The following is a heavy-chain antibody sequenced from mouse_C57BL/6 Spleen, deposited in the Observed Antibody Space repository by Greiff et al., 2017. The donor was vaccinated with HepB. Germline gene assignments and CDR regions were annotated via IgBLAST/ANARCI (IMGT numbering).Heavy chain of an antibody. CDR2: INPSSGYT. CDR3: RGQDGPYIGC. D-gene: IGHD1-1*01. CDR1: GYTFTSYW. Sequence: QVQLQQSGAELAQPGASVKLSCKASGYTFTSYWMHWVKQRPGQGLEWIGYINPSSGYTKYNQKFKDKATLTADKSSSTAYMQLSSLTYEDSAVYYCRGQDGPYIGCWGEGTPPSDSS. J-gene: IGHJ2*01. V-gene: IGHV1-7*01.